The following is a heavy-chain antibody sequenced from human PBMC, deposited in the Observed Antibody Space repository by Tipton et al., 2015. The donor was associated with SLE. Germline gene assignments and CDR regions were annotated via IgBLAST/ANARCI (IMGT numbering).Heavy chain of an antibody. CDR1: GFTFTNYW. CDR3: ARDRMVRGVASDH. Sequence: SLRLSCSAFGFTFTNYWINWVRQAPGKGLEWVASINPDGDERHYVDSVKGRFTFPRDNANDSVYLQMNSLRADDTGVYYCARDRMVRGVASDHWGQGTLVTVSS. D-gene: IGHD3-10*01. V-gene: IGHV3-7*01. J-gene: IGHJ4*02. CDR2: INPDGDER.